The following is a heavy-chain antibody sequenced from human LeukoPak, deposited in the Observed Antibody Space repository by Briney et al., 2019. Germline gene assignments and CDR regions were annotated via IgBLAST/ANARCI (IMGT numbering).Heavy chain of an antibody. J-gene: IGHJ4*02. V-gene: IGHV4-31*03. D-gene: IGHD5-24*01. Sequence: SETLSLTCTVSGGSISSGGYYWSWIRQHPGKGLEWIGYIYYSGSTYYNPSLKSRVTISVDTSKNQFSLKLSSVTAADTAVYYCARNRDGYNSFDYWGQGTLVTVSS. CDR2: IYYSGST. CDR1: GGSISSGGYY. CDR3: ARNRDGYNSFDY.